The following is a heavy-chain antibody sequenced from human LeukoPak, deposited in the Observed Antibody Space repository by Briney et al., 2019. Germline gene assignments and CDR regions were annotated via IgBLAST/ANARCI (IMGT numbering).Heavy chain of an antibody. J-gene: IGHJ4*02. Sequence: SETLSLTCTVSGGSISSYYWSWIRQPPGKGLEWIGYIYYSGSTNYNPSLKSRVTISVDTSKNQFSLKLSSVTGADTAVYYCARTVGDDYVWGSLAPGYFDYWGQGTLVTVSS. CDR1: GGSISSYY. D-gene: IGHD3-16*01. CDR2: IYYSGST. CDR3: ARTVGDDYVWGSLAPGYFDY. V-gene: IGHV4-59*08.